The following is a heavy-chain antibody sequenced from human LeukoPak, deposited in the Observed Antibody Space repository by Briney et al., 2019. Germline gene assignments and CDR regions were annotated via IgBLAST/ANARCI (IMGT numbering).Heavy chain of an antibody. D-gene: IGHD5-12*01. J-gene: IGHJ4*02. Sequence: SETLSLTCTVSGGSISTCYWSWIRQPPGKGLEWIGYIYYSGSTNYNPSLRSRVTISVDTSKNQFSLKVNFVTAADTAVYYCARVSGGYDDYWGQGALVTVSS. CDR1: GGSISTCY. V-gene: IGHV4-59*01. CDR3: ARVSGGYDDY. CDR2: IYYSGST.